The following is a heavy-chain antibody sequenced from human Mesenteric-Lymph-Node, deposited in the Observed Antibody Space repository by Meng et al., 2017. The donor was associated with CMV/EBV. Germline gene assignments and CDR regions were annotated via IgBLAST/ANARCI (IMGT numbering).Heavy chain of an antibody. CDR2: ISSSGSTI. D-gene: IGHD5-24*01. CDR1: GFTSSAYY. V-gene: IGHV3-11*04. CDR3: ARDRGMATICFDY. J-gene: IGHJ4*02. Sequence: GGSLRLSCAASGFTSSAYYMSWIRQAPGKGLEWVSYISSSGSTIYYADTVKGRFTISRDNAKNSLYLQMNSLRDEDTVVYYCARDRGMATICFDYWGQGTLVTVSS.